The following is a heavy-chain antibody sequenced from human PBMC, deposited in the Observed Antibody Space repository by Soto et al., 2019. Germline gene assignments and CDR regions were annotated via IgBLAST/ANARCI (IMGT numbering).Heavy chain of an antibody. CDR2: IYYSGST. V-gene: IGHV4-39*01. J-gene: IGHJ6*03. CDR1: GGSISSSSYY. CDR3: ARQPSSPPLYGYMDV. Sequence: PSETLSLTCTVSGGSISSSSYYWGWIRQPPGKGLEWIGSIYYSGSTYYNPSLKSRVTISVDTSKNQFSLKLSSVTAADTAVYYCARQPSSPPLYGYMDVWGKGTTVTVSS. D-gene: IGHD6-13*01.